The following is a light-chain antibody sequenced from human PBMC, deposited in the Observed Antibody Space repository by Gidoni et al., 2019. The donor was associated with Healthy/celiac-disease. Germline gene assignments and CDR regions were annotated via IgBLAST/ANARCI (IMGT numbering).Light chain of an antibody. J-gene: IGKJ1*01. CDR1: QSVLYSSNNKNY. V-gene: IGKV4-1*01. CDR2: WAS. Sequence: DIVMTQSPDSLAVSLGERATINCKSSQSVLYSSNNKNYLAWYQQKPGQPPKLLIYWASTRESGVPDRFSGSGSGTYFPPTISILQAEDVAVYYCQQYYSTVTFGQGTKVEIK. CDR3: QQYYSTVT.